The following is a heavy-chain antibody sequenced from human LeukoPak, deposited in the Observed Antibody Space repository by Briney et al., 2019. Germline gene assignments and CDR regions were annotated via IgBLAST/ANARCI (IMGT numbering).Heavy chain of an antibody. Sequence: GGSLRLSCAASGFTFSSYGMHWVRQAPGKGLEWVAFIRYDGSNKYYADSVRGRFTVARDNAKNTLYLEMNRLRADDTAIYYCARDNAYMFDFWGQGTQVTVSS. J-gene: IGHJ4*02. CDR1: GFTFSSYG. D-gene: IGHD3/OR15-3a*01. V-gene: IGHV3-30*02. CDR3: ARDNAYMFDF. CDR2: IRYDGSNK.